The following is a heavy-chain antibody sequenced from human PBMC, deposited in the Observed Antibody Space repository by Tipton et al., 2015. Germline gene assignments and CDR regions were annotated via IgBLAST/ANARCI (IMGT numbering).Heavy chain of an antibody. D-gene: IGHD2-21*02. CDR2: IFYSGRT. J-gene: IGHJ4*02. V-gene: IGHV4-59*01. Sequence: TLSLTCTVSGGSISSYYWSWIRQPPGKELEWIGYIFYSGRTNYNPSLKSRVTISVDTSKNQFSLKLSSVTAADTAVYYCAGAYCGGDCSQFDNWGQGTLVTVPS. CDR3: AGAYCGGDCSQFDN. CDR1: GGSISSYY.